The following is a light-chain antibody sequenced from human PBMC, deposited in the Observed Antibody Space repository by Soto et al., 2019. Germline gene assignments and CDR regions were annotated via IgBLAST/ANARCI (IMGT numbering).Light chain of an antibody. CDR2: GAS. V-gene: IGKV3-20*01. Sequence: IVMTQSPATLSVSPGESATLSCRASQSISSSKLAWYQQNPGQAPRLLMYGASSRATGIPDRFSGSGSGTDFTLTISRLEPEDFAVYYCQQYGISPPTFGQGTKVDI. CDR1: QSISSSK. J-gene: IGKJ1*01. CDR3: QQYGISPPT.